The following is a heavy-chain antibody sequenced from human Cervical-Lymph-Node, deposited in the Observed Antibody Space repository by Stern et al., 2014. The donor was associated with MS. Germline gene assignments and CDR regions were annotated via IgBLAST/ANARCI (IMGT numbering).Heavy chain of an antibody. CDR2: IVVDRADT. CDR3: AAEGEYIRSGIYHYTGMDV. CDR1: GFTFLSSA. J-gene: IGHJ6*02. Sequence: QLVQSGPEVKRPGTSVRVSCKASGFTFLSSAMQRVRQARGQRLEWIGFIVVDRADTRYAQKFHDRVTISRDMSTSTVNMELSSLRSEDTAVYYCAAEGEYIRSGIYHYTGMDVWGQGTTVTVPS. V-gene: IGHV1-58*02. D-gene: IGHD3-10*01.